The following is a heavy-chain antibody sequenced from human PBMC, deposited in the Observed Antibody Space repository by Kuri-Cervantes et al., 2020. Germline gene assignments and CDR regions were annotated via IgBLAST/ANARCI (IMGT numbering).Heavy chain of an antibody. CDR1: GFTFSSYG. Sequence: GGSLRLSCAASGFTFSSYGMHWVRQAPGKGLEWVAVISYDGSNKYYADSVKGRFTISRDNSKNTLYLQMNSLRAEDTAVYYCAKDRVAAGSYYYYGMDVWGQGTTVTVSS. D-gene: IGHD6-13*01. J-gene: IGHJ6*02. CDR2: ISYDGSNK. CDR3: AKDRVAAGSYYYYGMDV. V-gene: IGHV3-30*18.